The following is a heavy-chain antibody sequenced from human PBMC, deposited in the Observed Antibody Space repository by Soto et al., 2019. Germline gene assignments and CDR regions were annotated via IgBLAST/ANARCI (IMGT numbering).Heavy chain of an antibody. D-gene: IGHD3-3*01. CDR3: ARALTIFGIFANWFDH. CDR2: IYYSGST. CDR1: GGSISSGGYY. J-gene: IGHJ5*02. V-gene: IGHV4-31*03. Sequence: PSETLSLTCTVSGGSISSGGYYWSWIRQHPGKGLEWIGYIYYSGSTYYNPSLKSRVTISVDTSKNQFSLKLSSVTAADTAVYYCARALTIFGIFANWFDHWGQGTLVTVSS.